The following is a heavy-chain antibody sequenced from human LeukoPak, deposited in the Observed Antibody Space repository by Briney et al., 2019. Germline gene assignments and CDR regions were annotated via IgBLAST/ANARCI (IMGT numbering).Heavy chain of an antibody. J-gene: IGHJ4*02. CDR1: GGSISIYY. V-gene: IGHV4-59*08. CDR3: ARQGYNSAHLFDY. Sequence: SETLSLTCTVSGGSISIYYWNWIRQPPGKGLEWIGYIYNTGSTNYNPSLRSRVTISTDTSNNQFSLRLSSVTAADTAIYYCARQGYNSAHLFDYWGQGILVTVSS. CDR2: IYNTGST. D-gene: IGHD2-15*01.